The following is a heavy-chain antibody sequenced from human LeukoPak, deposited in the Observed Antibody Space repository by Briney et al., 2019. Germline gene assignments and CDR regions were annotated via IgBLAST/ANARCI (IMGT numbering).Heavy chain of an antibody. V-gene: IGHV4-59*06. CDR2: IYYSGST. D-gene: IGHD3-10*01. J-gene: IGHJ4*02. CDR1: GGSISSYY. CDR3: ARGRRYYGSGSTFYFDY. Sequence: SETLSLTCTVSGGSISSYYWSWIRQHPGKGLEWIGYIYYSGSTYYNPSLKSRVTISVDTSKNQFSLKLSSVTAADTAVYYCARGRRYYGSGSTFYFDYWGQGTLVTVSS.